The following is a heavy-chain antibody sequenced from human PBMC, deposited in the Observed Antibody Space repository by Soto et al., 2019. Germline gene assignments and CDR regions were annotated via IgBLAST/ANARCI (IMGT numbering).Heavy chain of an antibody. D-gene: IGHD1-7*01. J-gene: IGHJ6*02. CDR3: ARPGSITGTTWYYYGMDV. CDR2: IDPSDSYT. V-gene: IGHV5-10-1*01. Sequence: GESLKISCKGSGYSFTSYWISWVRQMPGKGLEWMGRIDPSDSYTNYSPSFQGLVTISADKSISTAYLQWSSLKASDTAMYYCARPGSITGTTWYYYGMDVWGQGTTVTVSS. CDR1: GYSFTSYW.